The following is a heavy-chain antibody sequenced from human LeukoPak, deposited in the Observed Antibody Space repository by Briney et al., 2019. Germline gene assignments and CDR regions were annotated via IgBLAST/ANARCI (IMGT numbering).Heavy chain of an antibody. CDR3: ARDKIVGATYFDY. CDR2: IYSGGST. CDR1: GFTVSSNY. J-gene: IGHJ4*02. Sequence: GGSLRLSCAASGFTVSSNYMSWVRQAPGKGLEWVSVIYSGGSTYYADSVKGRFTISRDNAKNSLYLQMNSLRAEDTAVYYCARDKIVGATYFDYWGQGTLVTVSS. D-gene: IGHD1-26*01. V-gene: IGHV3-53*01.